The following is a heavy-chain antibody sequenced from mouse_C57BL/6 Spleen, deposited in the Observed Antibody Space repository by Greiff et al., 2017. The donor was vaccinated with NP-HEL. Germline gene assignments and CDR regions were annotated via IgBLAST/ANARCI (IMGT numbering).Heavy chain of an antibody. V-gene: IGHV1-82*01. CDR2: IYPGDGDT. CDR1: GYAFSSSW. Sequence: QVQPQQSGPELVKPGASVKISCKASGYAFSSSWMNWVKQRPGKGLEWIGRIYPGDGDTNYNGKFKGKATLTADKSSSTAYMQLSSLTSEDSAVYFCAPGTPWFAYWGQGTLVTVSA. J-gene: IGHJ3*01. D-gene: IGHD4-1*01. CDR3: APGTPWFAY.